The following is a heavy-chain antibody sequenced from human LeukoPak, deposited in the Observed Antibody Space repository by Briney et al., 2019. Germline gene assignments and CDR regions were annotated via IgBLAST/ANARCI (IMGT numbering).Heavy chain of an antibody. V-gene: IGHV3-23*01. CDR3: ARGQGVVGATTRGYFGY. Sequence: PGGSLRLSCAASGFTFSSYAMSWVRQAPGKGLEWVSAISGSGGSTYYADSVKGRFTISRDNSKNTLYLQMNSLRAEDTAVYYCARGQGVVGATTRGYFGYWGQGALVTVSS. J-gene: IGHJ4*02. D-gene: IGHD1-26*01. CDR1: GFTFSSYA. CDR2: ISGSGGST.